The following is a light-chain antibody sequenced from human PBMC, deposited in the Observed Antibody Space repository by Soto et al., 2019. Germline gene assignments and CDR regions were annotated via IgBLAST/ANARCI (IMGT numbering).Light chain of an antibody. CDR3: SSTAGNNNLV. Sequence: QSALTQSPSASGSPGQSVTSSCPGTSSDVGGHNYVSWYQHHPGKAPKLIIYEVSKRPSGVPDRFSGSKSGNTASLTVSGLQAEDEAVYYCSSTAGNNNLVFGGGTKLTGL. V-gene: IGLV2-8*01. CDR1: SSDVGGHNY. CDR2: EVS. J-gene: IGLJ3*02.